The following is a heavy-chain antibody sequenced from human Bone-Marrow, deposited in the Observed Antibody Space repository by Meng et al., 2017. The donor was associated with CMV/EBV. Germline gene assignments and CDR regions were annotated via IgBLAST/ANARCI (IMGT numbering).Heavy chain of an antibody. CDR3: VRSSGWSLFDY. D-gene: IGHD6-19*01. J-gene: IGHJ4*02. V-gene: IGHV1-2*02. CDR1: GFTFSDYY. Sequence: QVQLGQSGGEMKKPGASVKVSCTTSGFTFSDYYIHWVRQAPGQGLEWMGWVNSKNEATNYARKFQGRVSMTRDTSISTAHMELSRLMSDDTAVYYCVRSSGWSLFDYWGQGTLVTVSS. CDR2: VNSKNEAT.